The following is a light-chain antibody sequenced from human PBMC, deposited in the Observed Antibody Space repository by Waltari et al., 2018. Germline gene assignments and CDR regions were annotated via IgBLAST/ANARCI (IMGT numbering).Light chain of an antibody. CDR3: QQYGSSGVT. V-gene: IGKV3-20*01. J-gene: IGKJ3*01. CDR2: GAS. CDR1: QSVSSTY. Sequence: ETVLTQSPGTLSLSPGERATLSYRASQSVSSTYLAWYQQKPAQAPRLLIYGASNRATGIPDRFSGSGSGTDFTLTISRLEPEDFAVYYCQQYGSSGVTFGPGTKVHIK.